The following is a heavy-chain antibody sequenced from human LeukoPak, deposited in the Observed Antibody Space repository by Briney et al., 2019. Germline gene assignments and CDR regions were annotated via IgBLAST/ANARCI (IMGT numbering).Heavy chain of an antibody. CDR3: AREGSGWFFDY. Sequence: PGGSLRLSCAASGFTVSDNYMTWVRQAPGKGLEWVSVIYSDGTTYYADSVKGRFTVSRDNSKNTLYLQMNSLRVEDTAVYSCAREGSGWFFDYWGQGTLVTVSS. CDR2: IYSDGTT. J-gene: IGHJ4*02. D-gene: IGHD6-19*01. CDR1: GFTVSDNY. V-gene: IGHV3-66*01.